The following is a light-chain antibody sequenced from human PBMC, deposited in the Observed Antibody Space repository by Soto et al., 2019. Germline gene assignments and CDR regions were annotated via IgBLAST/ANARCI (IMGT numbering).Light chain of an antibody. CDR1: SSNIGAGRD. Sequence: VLTQPPSVSGAPGQRVTISRTGSSSNIGAGRDVHWYRQLPGAAPKFLISDSNHRPSGVPDRFSVSKSGASASLAIPGLRPEDEGEYFCKSYGTSLSGLYVFGTGTKVTVL. CDR3: KSYGTSLSGLYV. J-gene: IGLJ1*01. CDR2: DSN. V-gene: IGLV1-40*01.